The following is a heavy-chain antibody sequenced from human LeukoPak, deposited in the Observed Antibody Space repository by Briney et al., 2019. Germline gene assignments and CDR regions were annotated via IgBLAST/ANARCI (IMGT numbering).Heavy chain of an antibody. J-gene: IGHJ4*02. Sequence: SETLSLTCTVSGGSISSSSYYWGWIRQPPGKGLEWIGSIYYSGSTYYNPPLKSRVTISVDTSKNQFSLKLSSVTAADTAVYYCARDPLRSRQSFDYWGQGTLVTVSS. CDR2: IYYSGST. V-gene: IGHV4-39*07. D-gene: IGHD4-17*01. CDR3: ARDPLRSRQSFDY. CDR1: GGSISSSSYY.